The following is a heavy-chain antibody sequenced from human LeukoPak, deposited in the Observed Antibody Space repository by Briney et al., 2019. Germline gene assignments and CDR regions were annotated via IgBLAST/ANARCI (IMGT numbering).Heavy chain of an antibody. CDR2: IYNSGST. CDR3: ARNGDDSSDYYYFDY. J-gene: IGHJ4*02. Sequence: GSLRLSCTVSGFTVSSNSWSWIRQPPGKGLEWIGYIYNSGSTKYNPSLKSRVTISVDTSKNQFSLKLNSVTAADTAVYYCARNGDDSSDYYYFDYWGQGTLVTVSS. V-gene: IGHV4-4*09. D-gene: IGHD3-22*01. CDR1: GFTVSSNS.